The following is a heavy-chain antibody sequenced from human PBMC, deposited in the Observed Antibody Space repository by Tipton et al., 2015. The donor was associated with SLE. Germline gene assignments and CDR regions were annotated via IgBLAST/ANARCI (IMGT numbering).Heavy chain of an antibody. D-gene: IGHD2-15*01. Sequence: TLSLTCTVSGGSVSSGNYYWSWIRQPPGKGLEWIGYIYYTGSTNYNPSLKSRVTISIDTPKNQFSLKLSSLTAADTAVYYCARESRGGGENNWFDPWGQGTLVTVSS. CDR1: GGSVSSGNYY. J-gene: IGHJ5*02. CDR2: IYYTGST. V-gene: IGHV4-61*01. CDR3: ARESRGGGENNWFDP.